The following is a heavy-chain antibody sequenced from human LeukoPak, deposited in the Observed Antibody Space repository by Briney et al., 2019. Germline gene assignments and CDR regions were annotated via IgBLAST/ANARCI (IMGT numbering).Heavy chain of an antibody. J-gene: IGHJ4*02. CDR2: ISSSSSYI. V-gene: IGHV3-21*01. CDR1: GFTFSSYS. CDR3: ARVLGYCTNGVCSDDY. D-gene: IGHD2-8*01. Sequence: PGGSLRLSCAASGFTFSSYSMNWVRQAPGKGLEWVSSISSSSSYIYYADSVKGRFTISRDNAKNSLHLQMNSLRAEDTAVYYCARVLGYCTNGVCSDDYWGQGTLVTVSS.